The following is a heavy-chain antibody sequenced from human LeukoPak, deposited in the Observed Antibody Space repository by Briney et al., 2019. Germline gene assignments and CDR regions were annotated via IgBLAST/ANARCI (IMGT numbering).Heavy chain of an antibody. D-gene: IGHD2-21*02. CDR2: TYYRSTWYN. Sequence: SQTLSLTCAISGDSVSSDSAAWNWIRQSPSRGLEWLARTYYRSTWYNVYAVSVKSRITINPDTSKNQLSLQLNSVSPEDTAVYYYAREVTDAFDIWGQGTMVTVSS. CDR3: AREVTDAFDI. CDR1: GDSVSSDSAA. J-gene: IGHJ3*02. V-gene: IGHV6-1*01.